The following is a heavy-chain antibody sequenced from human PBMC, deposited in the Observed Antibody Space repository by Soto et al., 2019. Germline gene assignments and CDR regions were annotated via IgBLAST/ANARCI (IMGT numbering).Heavy chain of an antibody. D-gene: IGHD3-10*01. V-gene: IGHV3-23*01. Sequence: GGSLRLSCAASGFTFSSYAMSWVRQAPGKGLEWVSAISGSGGSTYYADSVKGRFTISRDNSKNTLYLQMNSLRAEDTAVYYCAKDVGYYYGSTLYYWGQGTLVTVST. CDR3: AKDVGYYYGSTLYY. CDR2: ISGSGGST. CDR1: GFTFSSYA. J-gene: IGHJ4*02.